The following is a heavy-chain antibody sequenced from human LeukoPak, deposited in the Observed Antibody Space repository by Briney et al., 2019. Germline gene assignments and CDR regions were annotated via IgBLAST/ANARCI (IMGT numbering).Heavy chain of an antibody. CDR1: GFTFSSYS. J-gene: IGHJ4*02. CDR3: ARDRIVVLSGYSSSWYGSSDY. D-gene: IGHD6-13*01. V-gene: IGHV3-21*01. CDR2: ISSSSSYI. Sequence: PGGSLRLSCAASGFTFSSYSMNWVRQAPGKGLEWVSSISSSSSYIYYADSVKGRFTISRDNAKNSLYLQMNSLRAEDTAVYYCARDRIVVLSGYSSSWYGSSDYWGQGTLVTVSS.